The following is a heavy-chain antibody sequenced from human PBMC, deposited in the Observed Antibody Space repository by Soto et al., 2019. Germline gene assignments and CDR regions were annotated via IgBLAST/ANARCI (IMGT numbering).Heavy chain of an antibody. CDR2: IIPIFGTA. J-gene: IGHJ6*02. D-gene: IGHD6-19*01. CDR1: GGTFSSYA. CDR3: ARERGPYSSGWASYYYYGMDV. V-gene: IGHV1-69*13. Sequence: VASVKVSCKASGGTFSSYAISWVRQAPGQGLEWMGGIIPIFGTANYAQKFQGRVTITADESTSTAYMELSSLRSEDTAAYYCARERGPYSSGWASYYYYGMDVWGQGTTVTVSS.